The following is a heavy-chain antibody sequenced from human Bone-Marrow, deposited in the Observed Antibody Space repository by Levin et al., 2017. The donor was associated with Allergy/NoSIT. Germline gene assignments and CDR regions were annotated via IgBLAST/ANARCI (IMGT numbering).Heavy chain of an antibody. V-gene: IGHV4-59*01. Sequence: LETLSLTCTVSGGSISSYYWSWIRQPPGKGLEWIGYIYYSGSTNYNPSLKSRVTISVDTSKNQFSLKLSSVTAADTAVYYCAGESPFSGSYYSYYYYYMDVWGKGTTVTVSS. CDR3: AGESPFSGSYYSYYYYYMDV. CDR1: GGSISSYY. D-gene: IGHD3-10*01. CDR2: IYYSGST. J-gene: IGHJ6*03.